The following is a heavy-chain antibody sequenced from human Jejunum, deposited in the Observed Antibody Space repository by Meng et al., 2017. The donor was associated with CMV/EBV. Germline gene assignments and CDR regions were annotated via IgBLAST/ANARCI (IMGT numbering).Heavy chain of an antibody. D-gene: IGHD6-19*01. CDR3: ASNLGQWLDWFDP. V-gene: IGHV3-48*03. J-gene: IGHJ5*02. Sequence: SGFTFSEYEMGWVRQAPRKGLEWLSYISSSGSRTYYAESVKGRFTVSRDNAKKLLYLQMNNLRAEDSAIYYCASNLGQWLDWFDPWGQGTQVTVSS. CDR2: ISSSGSRT. CDR1: GFTFSEYE.